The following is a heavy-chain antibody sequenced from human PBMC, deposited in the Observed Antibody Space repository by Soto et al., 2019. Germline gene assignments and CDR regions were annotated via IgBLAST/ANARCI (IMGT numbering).Heavy chain of an antibody. Sequence: QVQLQESGPGLVKPSGTLSLTCAVSSGSISSSNWWSWVRQPPGKGLEWIGEIYHRGSTNYNPSLKGRVTISGDKSKNQFSLKRSSVTAPDTAVLYCASTIQGAVAGTAGAFDIWGQGTMVTVSS. V-gene: IGHV4-4*02. D-gene: IGHD6-19*01. CDR3: ASTIQGAVAGTAGAFDI. J-gene: IGHJ3*02. CDR2: IYHRGST. CDR1: SGSISSSNW.